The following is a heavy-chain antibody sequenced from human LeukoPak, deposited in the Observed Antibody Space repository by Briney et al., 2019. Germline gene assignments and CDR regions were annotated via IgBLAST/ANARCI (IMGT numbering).Heavy chain of an antibody. Sequence: GESLKISCKGSGYSFTNYWIGWVRQMPGKGLEWMGIIYPGDSDTRYSPSFQGQVTISADKSISTAYLQWSSLKASDTAMYYCARRKKYYYDSSGYYLPGGIFDYWGQGTLVTVSS. V-gene: IGHV5-51*01. CDR3: ARRKKYYYDSSGYYLPGGIFDY. D-gene: IGHD3-22*01. J-gene: IGHJ4*02. CDR1: GYSFTNYW. CDR2: IYPGDSDT.